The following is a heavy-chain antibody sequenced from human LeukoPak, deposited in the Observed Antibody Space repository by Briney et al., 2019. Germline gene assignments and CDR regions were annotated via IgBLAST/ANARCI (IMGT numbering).Heavy chain of an antibody. CDR3: ARRRRRPGYCNSTSCLYNWFDP. CDR2: INHSGNT. J-gene: IGHJ5*02. Sequence: GSLRLSCAASGFTFSSYAMSWVRQAPGKGLEWIGEINHSGNTNYNPSLKSRVTITVDTSKNQFSLKLSSVTAADTAVYYCARRRRRPGYCNSTSCLYNWFDPWGQGTLVTVSS. CDR1: GFTFSSYA. V-gene: IGHV4-34*01. D-gene: IGHD2-2*03.